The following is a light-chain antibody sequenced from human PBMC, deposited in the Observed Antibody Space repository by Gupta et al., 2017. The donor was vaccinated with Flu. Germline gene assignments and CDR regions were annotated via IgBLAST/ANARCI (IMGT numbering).Light chain of an antibody. CDR2: DVS. Sequence: SSDVGGYNYVSWYQQHPGKAPKLMIYDVSKRPSGVPDRFSGSKSGNTASLTISGLQAEDEADYYCCSYAGSYTGVFGGGTKLTVL. CDR1: SSDVGGYNY. CDR3: CSYAGSYTGV. V-gene: IGLV2-11*03. J-gene: IGLJ3*02.